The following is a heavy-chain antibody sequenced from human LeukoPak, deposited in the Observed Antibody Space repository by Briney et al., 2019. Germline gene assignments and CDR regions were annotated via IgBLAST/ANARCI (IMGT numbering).Heavy chain of an antibody. D-gene: IGHD3-10*01. CDR1: GCTFSSYG. CDR2: IWYDGSNK. V-gene: IGHV3-33*01. CDR3: ARDSGYYGSGVGGRRGMDV. Sequence: GGSLRLSCAASGCTFSSYGMHWVRQAPGKGLEGVAVIWYDGSNKYYADSVKGRFTISRDNSKNTLYLQMNSLRAEDTAVYYCARDSGYYGSGVGGRRGMDVWGKGTTVTVSS. J-gene: IGHJ6*04.